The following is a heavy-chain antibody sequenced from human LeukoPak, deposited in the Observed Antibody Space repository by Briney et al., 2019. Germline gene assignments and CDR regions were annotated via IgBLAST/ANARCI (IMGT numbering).Heavy chain of an antibody. CDR2: INPSSGGT. CDR3: ARESEPKLRVGAFDI. CDR1: GYTFTGYY. D-gene: IGHD1-7*01. J-gene: IGHJ3*02. V-gene: IGHV1-2*02. Sequence: SVKVSCKASGYTFTGYYMHWVRQAPGQGLEWMGWINPSSGGTNYAQKFQGRVTMTRDTSISTAYMELSRLRSDDTAVYYCARESEPKLRVGAFDICGQGTMVTVSS.